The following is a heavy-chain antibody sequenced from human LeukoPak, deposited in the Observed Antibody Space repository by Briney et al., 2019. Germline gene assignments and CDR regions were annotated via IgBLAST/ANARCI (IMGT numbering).Heavy chain of an antibody. CDR3: ARDLRVSSSDYYDSSGLDAFDI. Sequence: GASVKASCKASGYTFTSYYMHWVRQAPGQGLEWMGIINPSGGSTSYAQKFQGRVTMTRDTSTSTVYMELSSLRSEDTAVYYCARDLRVSSSDYYDSSGLDAFDIWGQGTMVTVSS. D-gene: IGHD3-22*01. V-gene: IGHV1-46*01. CDR2: INPSGGST. J-gene: IGHJ3*02. CDR1: GYTFTSYY.